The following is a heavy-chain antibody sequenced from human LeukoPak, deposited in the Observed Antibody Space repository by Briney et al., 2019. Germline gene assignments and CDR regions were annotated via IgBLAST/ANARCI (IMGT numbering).Heavy chain of an antibody. CDR3: AREWSEHYYYDSSGYFI. Sequence: PGGAPRLSCAASGLNFCSYEMNWGRQAPGKGVEGVSSISGSSTYIYYADSVKGRFTISRDNAKNSLYLQMNRLRAEDTAVYDCAREWSEHYYYDSSGYFIWGQGTLVTVYS. D-gene: IGHD3-22*01. CDR1: GLNFCSYE. J-gene: IGHJ4*02. V-gene: IGHV3-21*01. CDR2: ISGSSTYI.